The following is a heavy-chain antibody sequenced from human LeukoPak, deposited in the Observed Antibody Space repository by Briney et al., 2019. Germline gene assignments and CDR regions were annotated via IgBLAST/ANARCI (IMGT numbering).Heavy chain of an antibody. CDR1: DGSISTYY. D-gene: IGHD2-2*01. CDR3: ARGPTAYCGNTTCSPYFDY. J-gene: IGHJ4*02. CDR2: IYTGGST. Sequence: PSETLSLTCTVSDGSISTYYWSWIRQPAGKGLEWIGRIYTGGSTNYNPSLESRVIMSINTPENHFSLKLSSVTAADTAVYYCARGPTAYCGNTTCSPYFDYWGQGTLVTVSS. V-gene: IGHV4-4*07.